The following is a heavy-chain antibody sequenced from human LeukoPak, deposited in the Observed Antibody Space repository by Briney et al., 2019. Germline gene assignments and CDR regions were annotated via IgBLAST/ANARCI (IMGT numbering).Heavy chain of an antibody. J-gene: IGHJ4*02. CDR3: ARGQQLVKTD. CDR1: GFTVSSNF. D-gene: IGHD6-13*01. V-gene: IGHV3-53*01. CDR2: IYSGGNT. Sequence: PGGSLRLSCAASGFTVSSNFLSWVRQAPGKGLEWVSVIYSGGNTYYADSVKGRFTISRDNSKNTLYLQMNSLRAEDTAVYYCARGQQLVKTDWGQGTLVTVSS.